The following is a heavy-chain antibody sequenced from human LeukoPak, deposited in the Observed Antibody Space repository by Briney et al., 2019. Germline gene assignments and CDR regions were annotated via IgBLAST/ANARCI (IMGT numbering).Heavy chain of an antibody. V-gene: IGHV3-21*01. CDR3: ARGETTADFDY. D-gene: IGHD4-17*01. J-gene: IGHJ4*02. Sequence: GGSLRLSCAASRFTFSSYSMNWVRQAPGKGLEWVSSISSSSSYIYYADSVKGRFTISRDNAKNSLYLQMNSLRAEDTAVYYCARGETTADFDYWGQGTLVTVSS. CDR1: RFTFSSYS. CDR2: ISSSSSYI.